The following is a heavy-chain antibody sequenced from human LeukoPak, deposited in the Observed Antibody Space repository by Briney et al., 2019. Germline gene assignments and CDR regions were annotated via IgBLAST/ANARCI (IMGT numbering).Heavy chain of an antibody. CDR2: IYYSGST. CDR3: ARDASSSWYNWFDP. J-gene: IGHJ5*02. Sequence: SETLSLTCTVSGGSISSYYWSWIRQPPGKGLEWIGYIYYSGSTNYNPSLKSRVTISVDTSKNQFSLKLSSVTAADTAVYYCARDASSSWYNWFDPWGQGTLVTVSS. D-gene: IGHD6-13*01. V-gene: IGHV4-59*01. CDR1: GGSISSYY.